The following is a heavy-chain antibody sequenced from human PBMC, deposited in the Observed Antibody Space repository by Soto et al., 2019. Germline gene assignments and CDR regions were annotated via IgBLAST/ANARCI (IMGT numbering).Heavy chain of an antibody. Sequence: QAQLVQSGAEVKKPGSSVRVSCQASGGTLSSSPVISWGRAAPGQGLEWMGGIVPICGTVNYAKMFESRVTITAYESTNTVYMDLHSLRSEDTAVYYCAIGGFSGRYFAYWGQGTLFTVSS. D-gene: IGHD1-26*01. J-gene: IGHJ4*02. CDR2: IVPICGTV. CDR3: AIGGFSGRYFAY. CDR1: GGTLSSSP. V-gene: IGHV1-69*01.